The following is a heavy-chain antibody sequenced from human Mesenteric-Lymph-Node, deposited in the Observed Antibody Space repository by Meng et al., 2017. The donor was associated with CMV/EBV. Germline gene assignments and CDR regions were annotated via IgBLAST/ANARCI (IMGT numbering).Heavy chain of an antibody. CDR3: ARGGAGYCSSTSCYKGGYFDY. CDR2: ISYDGSNK. D-gene: IGHD2-2*02. CDR1: GFTFSSYA. J-gene: IGHJ4*02. V-gene: IGHV3-30*04. Sequence: GGSLRLSCAASGFTFSSYAMHWVRQAPGKGLEWVAVISYDGSNKYYADSVKGRFTISRENSKNTLYLQMNSLRAEDTAVYYCARGGAGYCSSTSCYKGGYFDYWGQGTLVTVSS.